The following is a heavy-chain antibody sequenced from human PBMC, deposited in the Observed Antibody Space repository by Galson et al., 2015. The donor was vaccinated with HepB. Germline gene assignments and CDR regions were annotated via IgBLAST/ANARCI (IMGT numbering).Heavy chain of an antibody. CDR2: IYHSGST. D-gene: IGHD6-19*01. V-gene: IGHV4-59*12. J-gene: IGHJ5*02. CDR1: GGSISSYY. CDR3: ASIAVAGTYNWFDP. Sequence: ETLSLTCTVSGGSISSYYWSWIRQPPGKGPEWIGEIYHSGSTNYNPSLKSRVTISVDKSKNQFSLKLSSVTAADTAVYYCASIAVAGTYNWFDPWGQGTLVTVSS.